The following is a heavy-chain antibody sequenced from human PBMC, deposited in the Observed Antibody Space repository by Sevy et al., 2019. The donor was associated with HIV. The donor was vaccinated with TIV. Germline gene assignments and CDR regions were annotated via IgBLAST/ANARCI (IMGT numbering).Heavy chain of an antibody. CDR3: ARASRVTLILIVRIGWHFDL. D-gene: IGHD3-22*01. V-gene: IGHV3-53*01. J-gene: IGHJ2*01. CDR1: GFSVSSSY. CDR2: ISTDGST. Sequence: GGSLRLSCAASGFSVSSSYVTWVRQAPGKGLEWVSVISTDGSTYYADARKGRFTISRDSSKNTLYLQMNRLRGEDTAEYYCARASRVTLILIVRIGWHFDLWGRGTLVTVSS.